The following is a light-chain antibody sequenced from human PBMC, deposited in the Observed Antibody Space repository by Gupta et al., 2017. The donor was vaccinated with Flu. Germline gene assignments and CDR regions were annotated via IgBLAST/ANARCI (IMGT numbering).Light chain of an antibody. CDR3: QAWDSGTSVV. J-gene: IGLJ2*01. V-gene: IGLV3-1*01. CDR1: NLGNKY. Sequence: SYEVTQPPSVSVSPGQTASITCSGDNLGNKYVCWYQQKPGQSPVLVIYQDYKRPSGIPERFSGSSSGDTATRTISGTQAIDEAAYYCQAWDSGTSVVFGGGTKLTVL. CDR2: QDY.